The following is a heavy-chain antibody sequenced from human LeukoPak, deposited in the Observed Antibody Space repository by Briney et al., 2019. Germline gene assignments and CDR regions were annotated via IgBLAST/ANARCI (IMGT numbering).Heavy chain of an antibody. CDR2: INPNSGGT. Sequence: GASVKVSCKASGYTFTGYYMHWVRQAPGQGLEWMGWINPNSGGTNYAQKFQGRVTMTRDTSISTAYMELSRLRSDDTAVYYCATLTPYDSSGFDYWGQGTLVTVSS. CDR1: GYTFTGYY. D-gene: IGHD3-22*01. CDR3: ATLTPYDSSGFDY. J-gene: IGHJ4*02. V-gene: IGHV1-2*02.